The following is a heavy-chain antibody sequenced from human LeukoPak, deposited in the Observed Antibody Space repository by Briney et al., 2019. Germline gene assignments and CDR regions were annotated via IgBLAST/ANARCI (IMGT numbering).Heavy chain of an antibody. J-gene: IGHJ6*02. D-gene: IGHD1-26*01. V-gene: IGHV4-59*01. CDR2: IYYSGST. Sequence: SETLSLTCTVSGGSISGYFWSWIRQPPGKGLEWIGYIYYSGSTNYNPSLKRRVTISLDTSKNQFSLQLSSVTAADTAVYYCARDDLSGRYGMDVWGQGTTVTVSS. CDR3: ARDDLSGRYGMDV. CDR1: GGSISGYF.